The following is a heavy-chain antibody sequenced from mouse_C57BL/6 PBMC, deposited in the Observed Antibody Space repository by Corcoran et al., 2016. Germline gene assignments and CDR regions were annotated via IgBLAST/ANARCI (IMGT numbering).Heavy chain of an antibody. CDR3: VRDSNWYFDV. J-gene: IGHJ1*03. V-gene: IGHV9-3*01. D-gene: IGHD2-5*01. CDR1: GYTFTTYG. Sequence: QIQLVHAGPELKKPGGTVKISCKASGYTFTTYGMTWVKQAPGKGLKWMGWINTYSGVPTHADDFKGRFAFSLETSASTAYLQINNLKNEDTATYFCVRDSNWYFDVWGTGTTVTVSS. CDR2: INTYSGVP.